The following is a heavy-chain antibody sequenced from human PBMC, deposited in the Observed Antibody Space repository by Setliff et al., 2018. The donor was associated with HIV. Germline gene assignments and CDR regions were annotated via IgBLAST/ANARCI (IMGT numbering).Heavy chain of an antibody. CDR3: ARSNSGSGTGSGYYFHMGV. V-gene: IGHV4-4*09. CDR2: FYTSRST. Sequence: SETLSLTCTVSGGSFTTYYWSWLRQPPGKELEWIGYFYTSRSTDYNPSLKSRVTISIDTSKQFSLNVRSLTAADTAVYYCARSNSGSGTGSGYYFHMGVWGKGTTVTVSS. D-gene: IGHD6-19*01. CDR1: GGSFTTYY. J-gene: IGHJ6*03.